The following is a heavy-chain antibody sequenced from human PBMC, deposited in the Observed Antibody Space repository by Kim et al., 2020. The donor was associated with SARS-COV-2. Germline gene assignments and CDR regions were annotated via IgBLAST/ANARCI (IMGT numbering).Heavy chain of an antibody. CDR1: GFTFSSYA. Sequence: GGSLRLSCAASGFTFSSYAMHWVRQAPGKGLEWVAVISYDGSNKYYADSVKGRFTISRDNSKNTLYLQMNSLRAEDTAVYYCARGAPVWGCSGYDSFVAVAGAFDYWGQGTLVTVSS. D-gene: IGHD5-12*01. J-gene: IGHJ4*02. CDR3: ARGAPVWGCSGYDSFVAVAGAFDY. CDR2: ISYDGSNK. V-gene: IGHV3-30-3*01.